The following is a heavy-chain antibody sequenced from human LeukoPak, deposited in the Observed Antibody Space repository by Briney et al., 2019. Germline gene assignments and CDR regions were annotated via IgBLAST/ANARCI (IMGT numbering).Heavy chain of an antibody. CDR2: IQSDSGDT. V-gene: IGHV1-2*02. J-gene: IGHJ4*02. CDR3: ARDLTGDLYTFFDY. CDR1: GYTFTGYH. D-gene: IGHD3-16*02. Sequence: GASVTVSYKPTGYTFTGYHLHWVRQAPGQGLEWMAWIQSDSGDTNYAQKFQGRVTVTRDKFTRTSYIEVDRLSSDDTAVYYCARDLTGDLYTFFDYWGQGTLVTVSS.